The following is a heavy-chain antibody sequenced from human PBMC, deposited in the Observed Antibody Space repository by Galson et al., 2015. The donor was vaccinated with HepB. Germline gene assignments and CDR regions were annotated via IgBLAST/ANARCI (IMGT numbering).Heavy chain of an antibody. CDR1: GFTFSKYS. V-gene: IGHV3-21*01. Sequence: SLRLSCAVSGFTFSKYSMNWVRQAPGKGLEWVSSISGSSDYISYLDSVKGRFTISRDNAKNSLYLQMNSLRAEDTAVYYCARDQAENYASGNYLFFGTFDYWGQGSLVTVSS. CDR2: ISGSSDYI. J-gene: IGHJ4*02. D-gene: IGHD3-10*01. CDR3: ARDQAENYASGNYLFFGTFDY.